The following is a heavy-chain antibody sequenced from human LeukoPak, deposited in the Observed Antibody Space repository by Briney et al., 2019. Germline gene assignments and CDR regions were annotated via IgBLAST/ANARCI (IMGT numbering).Heavy chain of an antibody. D-gene: IGHD2/OR15-2a*01. CDR2: ISSSSSTI. CDR3: ARVDFPHAFDI. J-gene: IGHJ3*02. Sequence: GGSLRLSCAASGFTFSSYSMNWVRQALGKGLEWVSYISSSSSTIYYADSVKGRFTISRDNAKNSLYLQMNSLRAEDTAVYYCARVDFPHAFDIWGQGTMVTVSS. CDR1: GFTFSSYS. V-gene: IGHV3-48*01.